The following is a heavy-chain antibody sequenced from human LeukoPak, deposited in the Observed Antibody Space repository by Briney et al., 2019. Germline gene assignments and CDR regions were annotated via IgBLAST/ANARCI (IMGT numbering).Heavy chain of an antibody. V-gene: IGHV3-7*01. D-gene: IGHD2-15*01. Sequence: GGSLRLSCAASGFTFSSYWMSWFCQAPGKGLEWVANIKQDGSEKYYVDSVKGRFTISRDNAKNSLYLQMNSLRAEDTAVYYCAREHCSGGSCQHSGAFDIWGQGTMVTVSS. J-gene: IGHJ3*02. CDR3: AREHCSGGSCQHSGAFDI. CDR2: IKQDGSEK. CDR1: GFTFSSYW.